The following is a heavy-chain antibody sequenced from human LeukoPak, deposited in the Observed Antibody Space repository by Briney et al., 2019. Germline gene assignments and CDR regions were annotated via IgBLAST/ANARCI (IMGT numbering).Heavy chain of an antibody. D-gene: IGHD6-19*01. J-gene: IGHJ3*02. V-gene: IGHV4-38-2*02. CDR3: ARYSSGWSNAFDI. CDR1: GYSISSDDY. Sequence: SETLSLTCNVSGYSISSDDYWAWIRQPPGKGLEWIGSFYHGGSTYYNPSLKSRVTISVDTSKNQFSLKLSSVTAADTAVYYCARYSSGWSNAFDIWGQGTMVTVSS. CDR2: FYHGGST.